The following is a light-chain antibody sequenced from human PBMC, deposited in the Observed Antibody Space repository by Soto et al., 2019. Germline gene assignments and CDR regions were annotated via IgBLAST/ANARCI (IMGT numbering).Light chain of an antibody. CDR3: QNYKDAPRM. CDR2: GAS. CDR1: QDIRNY. V-gene: IGKV1-27*01. Sequence: DIQMTQSPSSLSASVGDRVTITCRASQDIRNYVAWYQQRPGAIPRLLIYGASTMYSGVPSRFSGGGSGTDFTLTITGLQTEDFGNYYCQNYKDAPRMFGQGTRVEIK. J-gene: IGKJ1*01.